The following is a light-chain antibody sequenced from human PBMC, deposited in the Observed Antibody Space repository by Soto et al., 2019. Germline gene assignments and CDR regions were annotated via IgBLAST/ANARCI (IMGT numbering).Light chain of an antibody. CDR3: QQYHSNSRT. V-gene: IGKV1-5*03. J-gene: IGKJ1*01. CDR2: KAS. Sequence: DIQMTQSPSTLSASVGDRVTITCRASQSISTWLAWYQQKPGKAPRLLIYKASSLQSGVPSRFSGSGSGTDFTLTIRSLQADDFATYYCQQYHSNSRTFGQGTKLEIK. CDR1: QSISTW.